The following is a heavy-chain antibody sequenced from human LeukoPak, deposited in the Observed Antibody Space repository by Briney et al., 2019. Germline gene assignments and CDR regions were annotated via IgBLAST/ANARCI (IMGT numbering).Heavy chain of an antibody. CDR1: RFTFSSYG. V-gene: IGHV3-30*02. CDR3: AKSHGYSYGFDY. D-gene: IGHD5-18*01. Sequence: PGGSLRLSCAASRFTFSSYGMHWVRQAPGKGLEWVAFIRYDGSNKYYADSVKGRFTISRDNSKNTLYLQMNSLRAEDTAVYYCAKSHGYSYGFDYWGQGTLVTVSS. J-gene: IGHJ4*02. CDR2: IRYDGSNK.